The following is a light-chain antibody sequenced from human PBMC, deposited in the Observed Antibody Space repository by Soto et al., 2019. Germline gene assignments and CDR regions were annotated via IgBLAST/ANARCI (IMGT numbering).Light chain of an antibody. CDR1: SSDVGSYNL. CDR2: EGS. CDR3: CSYAGSHVV. Sequence: QSALTQPASVSGSPGQSITISCTGTSSDVGSYNLVSWYQQHPGKAPKFMIYEGSKRPSGVSNRFSGSKSGNTASLTISGLQAEDEADYYCCSYAGSHVVFGGGTKVTVL. J-gene: IGLJ2*01. V-gene: IGLV2-23*01.